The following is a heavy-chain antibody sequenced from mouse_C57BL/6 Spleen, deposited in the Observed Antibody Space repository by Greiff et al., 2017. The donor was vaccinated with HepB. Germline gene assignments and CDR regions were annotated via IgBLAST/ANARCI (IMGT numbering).Heavy chain of an antibody. CDR2: LDPSDSYT. CDR3: ARALFITTVVAPFDY. Sequence: VQLQQSGAELVKPGASVKLSCKASGYTFTSYWMQWVKQRPGQGLEWIGELDPSDSYTNYNQKFKGKATLTVDTSSSTAYMQLSSLTSEDSAVYYCARALFITTVVAPFDYWGQGTTLTVSS. CDR1: GYTFTSYW. D-gene: IGHD1-1*01. V-gene: IGHV1-50*01. J-gene: IGHJ2*01.